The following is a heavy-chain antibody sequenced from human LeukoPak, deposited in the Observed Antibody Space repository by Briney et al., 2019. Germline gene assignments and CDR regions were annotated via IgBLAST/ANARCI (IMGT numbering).Heavy chain of an antibody. V-gene: IGHV3-30*02. J-gene: IGHJ4*02. CDR1: GFTFSSYG. CDR3: AKDKYSPFDY. Sequence: WGSLRLSCAASGFTFSSYGMHRVRQAPGKGLEWVAFIRYDGSNKYYAESVKGRFTISRDNSINTLYLQMNSLRAEDTAVYYCAKDKYSPFDYWGQGTLVTVSS. D-gene: IGHD5-18*01. CDR2: IRYDGSNK.